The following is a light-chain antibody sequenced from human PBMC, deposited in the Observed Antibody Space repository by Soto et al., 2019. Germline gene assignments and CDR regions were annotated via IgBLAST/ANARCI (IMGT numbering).Light chain of an antibody. CDR3: QQYGSSRET. Sequence: EIGLTHSPGTLSLSPGERATLSCRASQSVSSSYLAWYQQKPGQAPRLLIYVSSIRATGIPDRFSGSGSGTDFTLTISRLEPEDFAVYYCQQYGSSRETFGQGTKVEIK. CDR2: VSS. J-gene: IGKJ1*01. V-gene: IGKV3-20*01. CDR1: QSVSSSY.